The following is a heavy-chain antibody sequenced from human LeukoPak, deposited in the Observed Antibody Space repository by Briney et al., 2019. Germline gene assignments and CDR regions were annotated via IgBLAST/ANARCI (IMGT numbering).Heavy chain of an antibody. CDR1: GGSISSGDYY. Sequence: SQTLSLTXTVSGGSISSGDYYWSWIRQPPGKGLEWIGYIYYSGSTYYNPSLKSRVTISVDTSKNQFSLKLSSVTAADTAVYYCAKQRANWGSDYFDYWGQGTLVTVSS. J-gene: IGHJ4*02. CDR2: IYYSGST. D-gene: IGHD7-27*01. V-gene: IGHV4-30-4*08. CDR3: AKQRANWGSDYFDY.